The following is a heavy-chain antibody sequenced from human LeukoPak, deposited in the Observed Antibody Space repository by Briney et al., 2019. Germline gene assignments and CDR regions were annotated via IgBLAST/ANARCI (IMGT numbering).Heavy chain of an antibody. CDR1: GFTFSSYW. Sequence: PGGSLRLSCAASGFTFSSYWMHWVRQAPGKGLVWVSRINSDGTSTSYADSVKGRFTISRDKAKNTLYLQMNSLRAEDTAVYYCAKGGTTLSDYWGQGTLVTVSS. CDR2: INSDGTST. J-gene: IGHJ4*02. CDR3: AKGGTTLSDY. D-gene: IGHD1-7*01. V-gene: IGHV3-74*01.